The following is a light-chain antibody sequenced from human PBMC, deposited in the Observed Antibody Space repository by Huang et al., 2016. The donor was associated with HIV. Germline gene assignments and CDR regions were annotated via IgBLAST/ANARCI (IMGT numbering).Light chain of an antibody. J-gene: IGKJ5*01. CDR2: DAS. V-gene: IGKV3-11*01. Sequence: EIVLTQSPDTLSLSPGEKATLSCRASQSINSYLAWYQQKPGQAPRLLIYDASNRDAGVPARFSGSGSGTDFTLTISSLEPEDFAVFYCQQCSNWPLTFGQGTRLEIK. CDR3: QQCSNWPLT. CDR1: QSINSY.